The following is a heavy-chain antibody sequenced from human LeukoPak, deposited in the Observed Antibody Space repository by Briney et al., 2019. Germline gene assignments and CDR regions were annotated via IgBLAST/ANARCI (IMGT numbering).Heavy chain of an antibody. CDR1: GFTFSGSA. J-gene: IGHJ4*02. Sequence: GGSLRLSCAASGFTFSGSAMHWVRQASGKGLEWVGRIRSKTNSYATAYAASVKGRFTISRDDSKNTAYLQMNSLKTEDTALYFCTKKGDSSDYPLDCWGQGTLVTVSS. V-gene: IGHV3-73*01. CDR3: TKKGDSSDYPLDC. CDR2: IRSKTNSYAT. D-gene: IGHD3-22*01.